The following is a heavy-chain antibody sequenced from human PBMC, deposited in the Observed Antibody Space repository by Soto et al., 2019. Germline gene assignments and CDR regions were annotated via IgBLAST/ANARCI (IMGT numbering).Heavy chain of an antibody. Sequence: EVQLLESGGGLVQPGGSLRLSCEASGFTFSSYAMSWVRQAPGKGLEWVSAISGSGGSTYYADSVTGRLTISRDNSKKTLYLQINRRRAEDTAVYCCAKELVRNPGEYWGQGTQVTVSS. J-gene: IGHJ4*02. CDR3: AKELVRNPGEY. V-gene: IGHV3-23*01. CDR1: GFTFSSYA. CDR2: ISGSGGST. D-gene: IGHD2-8*02.